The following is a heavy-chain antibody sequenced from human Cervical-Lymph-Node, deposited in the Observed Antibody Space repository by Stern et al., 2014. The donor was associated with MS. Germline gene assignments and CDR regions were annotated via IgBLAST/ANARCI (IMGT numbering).Heavy chain of an antibody. CDR3: ARHDGWLPHY. D-gene: IGHD5-12*01. J-gene: IGHJ4*02. V-gene: IGHV4-39*01. CDR1: GGSISRSTYY. Sequence: VQLVESGPGLVKPSETLSLTCSVSGGSISRSTYYWGWIRQPPGKGLEWIGSIYYSGTTYYNPSLKSRVTIDTSTNQFSLRPTSVTAADTAVYYCARHDGWLPHYWSQGTLVTVSS. CDR2: IYYSGTT.